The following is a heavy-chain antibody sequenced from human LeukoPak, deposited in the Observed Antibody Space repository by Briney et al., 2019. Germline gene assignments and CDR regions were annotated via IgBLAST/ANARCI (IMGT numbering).Heavy chain of an antibody. Sequence: PGGSLRLSCAASGFTFSTSGMHWVRQAPGKGLEWVALISYDGSNKYYADSVKGRFTISRDNSKNTLYLQMNSLRAEDTAVYYCAKDDRWCAFDIWGQGTMVTVSS. D-gene: IGHD2-8*01. CDR2: ISYDGSNK. J-gene: IGHJ3*02. CDR3: AKDDRWCAFDI. V-gene: IGHV3-30*18. CDR1: GFTFSTSG.